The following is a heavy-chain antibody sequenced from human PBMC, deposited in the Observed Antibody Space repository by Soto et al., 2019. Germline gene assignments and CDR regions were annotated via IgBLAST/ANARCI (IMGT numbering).Heavy chain of an antibody. CDR1: GGSINSGDYS. V-gene: IGHV4-30-2*01. CDR2: MSHGGST. CDR3: ARSFGWYAVDS. Sequence: PSETLSLTCTVSGGSINSGDYSWTWIRQPPGRDLEWLGDMSHGGSTNYNPSLKSRVTILLDKSKNQFSLSLSFVTAADTATYYCARSFGWYAVDSWGQGILVTVSS. J-gene: IGHJ4*02. D-gene: IGHD6-19*01.